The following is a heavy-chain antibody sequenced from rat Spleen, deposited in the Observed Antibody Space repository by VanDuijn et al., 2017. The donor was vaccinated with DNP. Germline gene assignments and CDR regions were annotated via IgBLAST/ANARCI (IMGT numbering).Heavy chain of an antibody. CDR3: ARWPGYNPPYAMDV. CDR1: GYSITSSYR. D-gene: IGHD1-4*01. Sequence: EVQLQESGPGLVKPSQSLSLTCSVTGYSITSSYRWNWIRKFPGNKLEWMAYINTAGSTNYNPSLKSRISITRDTSKNQIFLQVNSVTTEDTATYYCARWPGYNPPYAMDVWGQGTSVTVSS. J-gene: IGHJ4*01. CDR2: INTAGST. V-gene: IGHV3-3*01.